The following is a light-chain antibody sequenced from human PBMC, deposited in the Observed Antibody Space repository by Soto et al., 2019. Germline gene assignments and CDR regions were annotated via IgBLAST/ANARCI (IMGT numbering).Light chain of an antibody. CDR2: DTS. V-gene: IGLV7-46*01. CDR1: PGTLTSGHF. CDR3: LLYYSGARV. Sequence: QAVVTQEPSLTVSPGGTVTLTCGSSPGTLTSGHFPYWFQQKPGQAPRALIFDTSNRHSWTPARFSGSLLGGKAALTLSGAQPEDEADYYCLLYYSGARVFGGGTQLTVL. J-gene: IGLJ2*01.